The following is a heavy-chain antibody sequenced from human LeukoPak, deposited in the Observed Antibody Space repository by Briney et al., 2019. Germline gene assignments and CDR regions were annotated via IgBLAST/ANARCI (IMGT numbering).Heavy chain of an antibody. V-gene: IGHV4-4*07. J-gene: IGHJ5*02. CDR3: ARMAAAGTGGRGGFDP. Sequence: SETLSLTCTVSGGSISSYYWSWIRQPAGKGLEWIGRIYTSGSTNYNPSLKSRVTMSVDTSKNQFSLKLSSVTTADTAVYYCARMAAAGTGGRGGFDPWGQGTLVTVSS. D-gene: IGHD6-13*01. CDR2: IYTSGST. CDR1: GGSISSYY.